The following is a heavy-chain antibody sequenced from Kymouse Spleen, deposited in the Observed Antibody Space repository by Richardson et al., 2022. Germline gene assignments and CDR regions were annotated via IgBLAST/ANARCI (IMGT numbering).Heavy chain of an antibody. Sequence: QVQLQQWGAGLLKPSETLSLTCAVYGGSFSGYYWSWIRQPPGKGLEWIGEINHSGSTNYNPSLKSRVTISVDTSKNQFSLKLSSVTAADTAVYYCARGCDYSNSNYYGMDVWGQGTTVTVSS. D-gene: IGHD4-11,IGHD4-11*01. CDR2: INHSGST. J-gene: IGHJ6*02. V-gene: IGHV4-34*01. CDR3: ARGCDYSNSNYYGMDV. CDR1: GGSFSGYY.